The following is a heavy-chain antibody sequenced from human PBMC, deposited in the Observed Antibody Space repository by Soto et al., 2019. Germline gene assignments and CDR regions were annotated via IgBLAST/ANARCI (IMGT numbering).Heavy chain of an antibody. CDR1: GDSVSSKNAA. Sequence: QTLSLTCAISGDSVSSKNAAWNWIRQSPSRGLEWLGRTYYRSKWHSGYAVSVRGRISISPETSKNRFSLQLDSVTPDDTAVYYCARSGPGGYIDYWGRGTLVTVSS. D-gene: IGHD3-22*01. V-gene: IGHV6-1*01. CDR2: TYYRSKWHS. CDR3: ARSGPGGYIDY. J-gene: IGHJ4*02.